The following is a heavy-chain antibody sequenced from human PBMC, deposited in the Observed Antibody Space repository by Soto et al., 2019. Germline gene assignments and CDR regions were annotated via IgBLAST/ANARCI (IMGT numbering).Heavy chain of an antibody. CDR2: ISSSSSYI. V-gene: IGHV3-21*01. Sequence: GGSLRLSCAASGFTFSSYSMNWVRQAPGKGLEWVSSISSSSSYIYYADSVKGRFTISRDNAKNSLYLQMNSLRAEDTAVYYCARDPLVPAAMPNWFDPWGQGTLVTVSS. CDR1: GFTFSSYS. D-gene: IGHD2-2*01. J-gene: IGHJ5*02. CDR3: ARDPLVPAAMPNWFDP.